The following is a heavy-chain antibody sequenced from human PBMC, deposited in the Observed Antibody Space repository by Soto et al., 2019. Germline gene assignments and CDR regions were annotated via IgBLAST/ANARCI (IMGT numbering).Heavy chain of an antibody. D-gene: IGHD1-7*01. Sequence: PGGSLRLSCAASGFTFSSYSMNWVRQAPGKGLEWVSSISSSSYIYYADSVKGRFTISRDNAKNSLYLQMNSLRAEDTAVYYCARDRTQTHWFDPWGQGTLVTVSS. CDR2: ISSSSYI. J-gene: IGHJ5*02. CDR1: GFTFSSYS. CDR3: ARDRTQTHWFDP. V-gene: IGHV3-21*01.